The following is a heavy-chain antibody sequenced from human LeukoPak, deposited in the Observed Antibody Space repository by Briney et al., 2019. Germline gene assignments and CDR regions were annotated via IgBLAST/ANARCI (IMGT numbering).Heavy chain of an antibody. D-gene: IGHD5-12*01. CDR1: GGSFSGNY. CDR2: INHSGST. J-gene: IGHJ4*02. Sequence: PSETLSLTCAVYGGSFSGNYWSWIRQPPGKGLEWIGEINHSGSTNYNPSLKSRVTISVDTSKNQFSLKLSSVTAADTAVYYRARGLPGIYAAYWGQGTLLTVSS. CDR3: ARGLPGIYAAY. V-gene: IGHV4-34*01.